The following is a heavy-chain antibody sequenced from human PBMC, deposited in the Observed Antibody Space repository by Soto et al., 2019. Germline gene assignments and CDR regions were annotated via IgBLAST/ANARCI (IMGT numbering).Heavy chain of an antibody. CDR1: GFTFSSYA. CDR3: AKEGTTVTTPLGRFDL. Sequence: GGSLRLSCAASGFTFSSYAMSWVRQAPGKGLEWVSAISGSGGSTYYADSVKGRFTISRDNSKNTLYLQMNSLRAEDTAVYYCAKEGTTVTTPLGRFDLWGRGTLVTVSS. D-gene: IGHD4-17*01. CDR2: ISGSGGST. J-gene: IGHJ2*01. V-gene: IGHV3-23*01.